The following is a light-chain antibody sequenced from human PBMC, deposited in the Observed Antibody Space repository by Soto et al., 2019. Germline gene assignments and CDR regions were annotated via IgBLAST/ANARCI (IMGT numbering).Light chain of an antibody. CDR2: EVT. V-gene: IGLV2-23*02. CDR1: SCDVGSYNL. Sequence: QSALTQPASVSGSPGQSITISCTGTSCDVGSYNLVSWYQQHPGTAPKLMIFEVTKRPSGVSSRFSGSKSDNTASLTISGLQTEDEADYYCCSYAGSSTHYVFGTGTKLTVL. J-gene: IGLJ1*01. CDR3: CSYAGSSTHYV.